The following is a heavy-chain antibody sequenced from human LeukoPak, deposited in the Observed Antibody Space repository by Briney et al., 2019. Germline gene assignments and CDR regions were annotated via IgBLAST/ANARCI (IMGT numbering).Heavy chain of an antibody. V-gene: IGHV3-64*05. J-gene: IGHJ4*02. CDR2: IGPNGAST. D-gene: IGHD3-9*01. CDR1: GFIFSNHF. Sequence: GGSLRLSCSTSGFIFSNHFMHWVRQAPGKGLNIVSSIGPNGASTLYADSVKDRFTISRDNSRNALYVQLTSLRLEDTALYYCVKDLTGTWSFDYWGQGTLVTVSS. CDR3: VKDLTGTWSFDY.